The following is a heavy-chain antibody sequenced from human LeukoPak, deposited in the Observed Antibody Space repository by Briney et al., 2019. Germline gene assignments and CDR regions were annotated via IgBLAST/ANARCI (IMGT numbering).Heavy chain of an antibody. V-gene: IGHV3-23*01. CDR2: VRGSGDST. D-gene: IGHD5-24*01. Sequence: GGSLRLSCAASGFTFNNYAMSWVRQAPGKGREWVSVVRGSGDSTYYADSVKGRFTISRDNSKNTLYLQMNSLRAEDTAIYYCAKERRFGRDTYNHFDYWGQGTLVTVSS. J-gene: IGHJ4*02. CDR3: AKERRFGRDTYNHFDY. CDR1: GFTFNNYA.